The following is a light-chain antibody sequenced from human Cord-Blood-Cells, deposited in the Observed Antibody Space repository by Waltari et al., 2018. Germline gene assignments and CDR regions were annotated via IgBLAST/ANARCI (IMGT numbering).Light chain of an antibody. J-gene: IGKJ2*03. CDR3: QQYNSYSMYS. CDR1: QSISSR. CDR2: KAS. Sequence: DIQMTQSPSTLSAPEGDRVTITCRASQSISSRLAWYQQQPGKAPKLLIYKASSLESGVPSRFSGSGSGTECTLTISSLQPDDLATYYCQQYNSYSMYSFGQGTKLEIK. V-gene: IGKV1-5*03.